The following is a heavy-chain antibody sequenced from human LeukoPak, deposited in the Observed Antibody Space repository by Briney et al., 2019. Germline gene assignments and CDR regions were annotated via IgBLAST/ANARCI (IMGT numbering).Heavy chain of an antibody. CDR1: GYTFTGYY. J-gene: IGHJ3*02. CDR3: ARDRSYSSSWFFTGDAFDI. V-gene: IGHV1-2*02. D-gene: IGHD6-13*01. CDR2: INPNSGGT. Sequence: ASVKVSCEASGYTFTGYYMHWVRQAPGQGLEWMGWINPNSGGTNYAQKFQGRVTMTRDTSISTAYMELSRLRSDDTAVYYCARDRSYSSSWFFTGDAFDIWGHGTMVTVSS.